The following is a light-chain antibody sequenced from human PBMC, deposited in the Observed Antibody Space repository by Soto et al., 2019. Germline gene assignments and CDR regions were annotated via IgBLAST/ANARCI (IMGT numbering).Light chain of an antibody. V-gene: IGKV3-15*01. CDR3: QQYNTWPPYT. Sequence: DIVMTQSPGTLSVSPGERATLSCRASQSVSSNLAWYQQKPGQAPRLLIYDASTRATGIPARFSGSGSGTDFTLSNSSLQSEDFAVYFCQQYNTWPPYTFGQGTKLEI. CDR1: QSVSSN. J-gene: IGKJ2*01. CDR2: DAS.